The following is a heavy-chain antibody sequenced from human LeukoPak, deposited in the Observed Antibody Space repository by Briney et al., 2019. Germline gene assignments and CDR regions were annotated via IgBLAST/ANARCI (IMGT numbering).Heavy chain of an antibody. Sequence: GGSLRLSCSASGFTFRNYHMHWLRQAPGKGLEWVAFISTDGRHKTYADSVMGRFTISRDNSKNKLYLLMNGLRPEDGGVFYCARGFESGFGSWGQGSLIAVSS. V-gene: IGHV3-30*13. CDR3: ARGFESGFGS. D-gene: IGHD3-9*01. J-gene: IGHJ4*02. CDR1: GFTFRNYH. CDR2: ISTDGRHK.